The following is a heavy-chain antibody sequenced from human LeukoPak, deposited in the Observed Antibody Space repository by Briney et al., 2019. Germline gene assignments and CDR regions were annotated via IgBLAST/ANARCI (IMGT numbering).Heavy chain of an antibody. D-gene: IGHD4-17*01. CDR2: ISSSGSTI. CDR3: ARVYGDGTFDY. Sequence: GGSLRLSCAASGFTFSSYEMNWVRQAPGKGLEWVSYISSSGSTIYYADSVKGRFTISRDNAKNPLYLQTISLRAEDTAVYCCARVYGDGTFDYWGQGTLVTVSS. V-gene: IGHV3-48*03. CDR1: GFTFSSYE. J-gene: IGHJ4*02.